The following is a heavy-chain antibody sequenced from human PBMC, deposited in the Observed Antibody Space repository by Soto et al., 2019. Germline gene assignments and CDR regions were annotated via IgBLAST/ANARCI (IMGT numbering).Heavy chain of an antibody. J-gene: IGHJ4*02. CDR3: ARDGCSGGSCYSGCFDY. CDR2: INAGNGNT. D-gene: IGHD2-15*01. CDR1: GYTFTSYA. Sequence: ASVKVSCKASGYTFTSYAMHWVRQAPGQRLEWMGWINAGNGNTKYSQKFQGRVTITRDTSASTAYMELSSLRSEDTAVYYCARDGCSGGSCYSGCFDYWGKGTLVTVSS. V-gene: IGHV1-3*01.